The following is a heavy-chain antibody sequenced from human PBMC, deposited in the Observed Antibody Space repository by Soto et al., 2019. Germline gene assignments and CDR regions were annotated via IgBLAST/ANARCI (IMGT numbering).Heavy chain of an antibody. CDR1: GFTFSSYE. V-gene: IGHV3-48*03. Sequence: EVQLVESGGGLVQPGGSLSLSCAASGFTFSSYEINWVRQSPGKGLEWVSYISSSGSTIYYADSVKGRFTISRDNAKNSRYLQMNSLRAEDTAVDYCARPWEPGDDAFDIWGQGTMVTVSS. CDR3: ARPWEPGDDAFDI. CDR2: ISSSGSTI. J-gene: IGHJ3*02. D-gene: IGHD1-26*01.